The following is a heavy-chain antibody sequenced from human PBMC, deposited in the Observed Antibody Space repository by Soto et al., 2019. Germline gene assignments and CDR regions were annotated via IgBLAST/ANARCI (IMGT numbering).Heavy chain of an antibody. CDR1: GGSISSSSYC. CDR3: ASSPVGRSHLFSP. J-gene: IGHJ5*02. V-gene: IGHV4-39*01. D-gene: IGHD1-26*01. Sequence: SETLSLTCTVSGGSISSSSYCWGWIRQPPGKGLEWIGSIYYSGSTYYNPSLKSRVTISVDTSKNQFSLKLSSVTAADTAVYYCASSPVGRSHLFSPWGQGTLVTVSS. CDR2: IYYSGST.